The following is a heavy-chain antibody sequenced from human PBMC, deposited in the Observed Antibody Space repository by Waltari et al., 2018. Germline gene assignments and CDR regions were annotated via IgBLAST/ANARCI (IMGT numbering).Heavy chain of an antibody. CDR2: ISHSGTT. D-gene: IGHD2-21*02. Sequence: QVQLQQWGAGLLKPSEALSPTCAVYGGSFSGYYLSWLRQPPGKGLEWIGEISHSGTTNYNPSLKSRVTISLDTSKNQFSLKLSSVTAADTAVYYCARQEIIVEVTGDGFDIWGQGTMVTVSS. J-gene: IGHJ3*02. CDR1: GGSFSGYY. CDR3: ARQEIIVEVTGDGFDI. V-gene: IGHV4-34*01.